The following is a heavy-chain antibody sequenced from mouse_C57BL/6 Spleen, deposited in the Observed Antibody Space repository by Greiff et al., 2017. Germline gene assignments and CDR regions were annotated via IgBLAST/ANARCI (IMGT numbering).Heavy chain of an antibody. CDR2: IDPETGGT. CDR1: GYTFTAYE. V-gene: IGHV1-15*01. J-gene: IGHJ3*01. Sequence: QVQLQQSGAELVRPGASVTLSCKASGYTFTAYEMHWVKQTPVHGLEWIGAIDPETGGTAYNQKFKGKAILTADKSSSTAYMELRSLTSEDSAVYYCTRQRVDSSGYVWFAYWGQGTLVTVSA. CDR3: TRQRVDSSGYVWFAY. D-gene: IGHD3-2*02.